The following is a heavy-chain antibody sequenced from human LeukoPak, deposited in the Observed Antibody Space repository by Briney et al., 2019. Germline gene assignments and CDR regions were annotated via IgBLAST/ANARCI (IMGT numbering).Heavy chain of an antibody. CDR1: GFTFDDYG. CDR2: INCNGGST. V-gene: IGHV3-20*04. J-gene: IGHJ6*03. CDR3: ARVMGGSYYYYMDV. D-gene: IGHD1-26*01. Sequence: GGALRLSCAASGFTFDDYGMSWVRQAPGKGLEWVSGINCNGGSTGYADSVKGRFTISRDNAKNSLYLQMNSLRAEDTALYYCARVMGGSYYYYMDVWGKGTTVTVSS.